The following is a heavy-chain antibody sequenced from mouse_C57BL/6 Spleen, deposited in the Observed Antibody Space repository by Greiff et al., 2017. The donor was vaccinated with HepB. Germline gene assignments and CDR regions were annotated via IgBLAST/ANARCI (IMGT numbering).Heavy chain of an antibody. CDR1: GFSLTSYG. CDR3: AKSSYYGLSGYVDV. V-gene: IGHV2-4*01. CDR2: IWSGGST. Sequence: VQLQQSGPGLVQPSQSLSITCTVSGFSLTSYGVHWVRQPPGKGLEWLGVIWSGGSTDYNAAFISRLSISKDNSKSQVFFKMNSLQADDTAIYYCAKSSYYGLSGYVDVWGTGTTVTVSS. D-gene: IGHD1-2*01. J-gene: IGHJ1*03.